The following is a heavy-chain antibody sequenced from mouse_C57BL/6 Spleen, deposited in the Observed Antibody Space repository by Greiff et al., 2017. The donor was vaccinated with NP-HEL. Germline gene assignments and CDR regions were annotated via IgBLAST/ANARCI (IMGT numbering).Heavy chain of an antibody. CDR1: GYAFTNYL. CDR2: INPGSGGT. V-gene: IGHV1-54*01. D-gene: IGHD2-5*01. CDR3: ARSADYSNPMDY. Sequence: QVQLQQSGAELVRPGTSVKVSCKASGYAFTNYLIEWVKQRPGQGLEWIGVINPGSGGTNYNEKFKGKATLTADKSSSTAYMQLSSLTSEDSAVYFCARSADYSNPMDYWGQGTSVTVSS. J-gene: IGHJ4*01.